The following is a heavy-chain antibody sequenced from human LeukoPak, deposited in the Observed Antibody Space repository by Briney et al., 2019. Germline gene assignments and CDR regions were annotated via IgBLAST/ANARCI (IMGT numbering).Heavy chain of an antibody. CDR1: GFTFSIYG. V-gene: IGHV3-30*18. CDR3: VKDHDKAAAAYYFDY. D-gene: IGHD6-13*01. J-gene: IGHJ4*02. CDR2: ISSDGNDK. Sequence: PGRSLRLSCAASGFTFSIYGMHWVRQAPGKGLEWVAVISSDGNDKYHADSVKGRFTISRDNSKNTLYLQMNSLRAEDTAVYYCVKDHDKAAAAYYFDYWGQGTLVTVSS.